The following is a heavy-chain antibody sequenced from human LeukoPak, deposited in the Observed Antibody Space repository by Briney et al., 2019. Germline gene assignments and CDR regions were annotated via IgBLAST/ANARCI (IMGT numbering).Heavy chain of an antibody. V-gene: IGHV3-15*01. CDR1: GFTFSNAW. Sequence: PGGSLRLSCAASGFTFSNAWMSWVRQAPGKGLEWVGRIKSKTDGGTTDYAAPVKGRFTISRDDSKNTLYLQMNSLKTEDTAMYYCATDYGDYLFDSWGQGTLVTVSS. CDR3: ATDYGDYLFDS. D-gene: IGHD4-17*01. J-gene: IGHJ4*02. CDR2: IKSKTDGGTT.